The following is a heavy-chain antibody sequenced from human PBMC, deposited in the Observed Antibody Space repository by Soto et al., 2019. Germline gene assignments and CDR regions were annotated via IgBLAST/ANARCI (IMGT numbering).Heavy chain of an antibody. Sequence: QVQLVQSGAEVKKPGASVKVSCKASGYTFTSYYMHWVRQAPGQGLEWMAIINPSGGSTSYAQKYQLRVTKTRDTSTNTIYMYLSSLRSEDTAVYYSARDHRIRYGSGSYRLRYNWFDHRGHGTLVTVAS. CDR3: ARDHRIRYGSGSYRLRYNWFDH. V-gene: IGHV1-46*01. CDR1: GYTFTSYY. J-gene: IGHJ5*02. D-gene: IGHD3-10*01. CDR2: INPSGGST.